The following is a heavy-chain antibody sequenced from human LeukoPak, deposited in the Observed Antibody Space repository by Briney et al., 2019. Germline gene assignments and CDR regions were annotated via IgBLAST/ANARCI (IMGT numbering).Heavy chain of an antibody. D-gene: IGHD5-18*01. CDR1: GYHFTNYW. CDR3: ARRGDSYGRFDY. Sequence: GESLKISFKASGYHFTNYWIGWVRPMPGKGLEWIRIISPGNSDTRYSPSFQGQVTISADKSICTAYLQWSSLKASDTAMYYCARRGDSYGRFDYWGQGILVTVSS. V-gene: IGHV5-51*01. J-gene: IGHJ4*02. CDR2: ISPGNSDT.